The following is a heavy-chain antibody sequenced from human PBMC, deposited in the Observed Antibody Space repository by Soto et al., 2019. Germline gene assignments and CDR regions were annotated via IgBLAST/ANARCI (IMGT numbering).Heavy chain of an antibody. V-gene: IGHV1-18*01. D-gene: IGHD1-1*01. J-gene: IGHJ4*02. CDR3: ASRRYGDY. CDR1: GYTFTSYG. CDR2: ISAHNGNT. Sequence: QVHLVQSGAEVKKPGASVKVSCKGSGYTFTSYGITWVRQAPGQGLEWMGWISAHNGNTDYAQKLQGRVTVTRDTTTCMAQMGLRTLKSADSSVYYCASRRYGDYWGQGALVTVSS.